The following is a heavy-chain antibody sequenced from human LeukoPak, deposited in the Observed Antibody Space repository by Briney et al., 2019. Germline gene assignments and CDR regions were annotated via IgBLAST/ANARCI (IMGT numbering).Heavy chain of an antibody. Sequence: PGGSLRLSCAASGFTFSSYSMNWVRQAPGKGLEWVSSISSSSSYIYYADSVKGRFTISGDNAKNSLYLQMNSLRAEDTAVYYCASWNPAMVFRGYWGQGTLVTVSS. D-gene: IGHD5-18*01. V-gene: IGHV3-21*01. CDR3: ASWNPAMVFRGY. CDR2: ISSSSSYI. CDR1: GFTFSSYS. J-gene: IGHJ4*02.